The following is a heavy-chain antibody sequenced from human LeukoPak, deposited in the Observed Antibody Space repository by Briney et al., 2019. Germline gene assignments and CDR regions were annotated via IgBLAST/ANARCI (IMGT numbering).Heavy chain of an antibody. Sequence: ASVKVSCKASGYTFTSYGISWVRQAPGQGLEWMGRIIPILGIANYAQKFQGRVTITADKSTSTAYMELSSLRSEDTAVYYCARDSVRYFDWSTFDYWGQGTLVTVSS. CDR2: IIPILGIA. V-gene: IGHV1-69*04. D-gene: IGHD3-9*01. J-gene: IGHJ4*02. CDR3: ARDSVRYFDWSTFDY. CDR1: GYTFTSYG.